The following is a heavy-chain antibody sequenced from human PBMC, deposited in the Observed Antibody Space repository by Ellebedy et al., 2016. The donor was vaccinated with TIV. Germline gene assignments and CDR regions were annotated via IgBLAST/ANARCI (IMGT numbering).Heavy chain of an antibody. Sequence: LRLSXTVSGGSINSDDFYWNWIRQRPGKGLEWLGYIYDSGDTEYNPSLKSRIILSIASSKSQFSLNLSSVTAADTAVYYCARGTSSVRNDAFDIWGQGRMVTVSS. CDR2: IYDSGDT. V-gene: IGHV4-31*03. D-gene: IGHD6-19*01. J-gene: IGHJ3*02. CDR1: GGSINSDDFY. CDR3: ARGTSSVRNDAFDI.